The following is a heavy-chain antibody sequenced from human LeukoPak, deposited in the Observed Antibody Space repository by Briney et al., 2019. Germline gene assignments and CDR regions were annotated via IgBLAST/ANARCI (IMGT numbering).Heavy chain of an antibody. CDR2: IYPGDSDT. J-gene: IGHJ4*02. Sequence: GASLQISCKGSGSIFTSYWINWVRQLPGKGVEWMGTIYPGDSDTKYSPSFQGQVTISADKSINTAYLQWSSLKASDTAMYYCARRSYGGKDFDYWGQGTLVTVSS. CDR3: ARRSYGGKDFDY. CDR1: GSIFTSYW. V-gene: IGHV5-51*01. D-gene: IGHD4-23*01.